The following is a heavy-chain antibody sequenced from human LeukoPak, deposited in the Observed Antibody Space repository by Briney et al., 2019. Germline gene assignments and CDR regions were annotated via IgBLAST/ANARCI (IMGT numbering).Heavy chain of an antibody. Sequence: TGGSLRLSCAASGFTFGSYGMHWVRQAPGKGLEWVAVIWYDGSNKYYADSVKGRFTISRDNSKNTLYLQMNSLRAEDTAVYYCARGQYYDAGYYFDYWGQGTLVTVSS. J-gene: IGHJ4*02. CDR2: IWYDGSNK. CDR1: GFTFGSYG. D-gene: IGHD3-22*01. CDR3: ARGQYYDAGYYFDY. V-gene: IGHV3-33*01.